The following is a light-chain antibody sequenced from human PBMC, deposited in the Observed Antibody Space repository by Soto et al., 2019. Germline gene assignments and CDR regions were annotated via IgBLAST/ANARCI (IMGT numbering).Light chain of an antibody. CDR1: QSVSSN. CDR3: QQYNDWPRGYT. CDR2: GAS. J-gene: IGKJ2*01. Sequence: EIVMTQSPATLSVSPGERATLSCRASQSVSSNLAWYQQKPGQAPRLLFYGASTRATGIPVRFSASGSGTEFTLTISRLQSEDFEVYYCQQYNDWPRGYTFGQGTKLEIK. V-gene: IGKV3-15*01.